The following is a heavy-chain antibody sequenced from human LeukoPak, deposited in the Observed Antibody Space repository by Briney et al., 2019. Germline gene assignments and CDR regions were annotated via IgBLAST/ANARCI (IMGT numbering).Heavy chain of an antibody. CDR1: GFTFSNYA. CDR3: GEVQTVNKFDY. Sequence: GGSLRLSCAASGFTFSNYAMRWVGQAPGKGLEWVSAISNNGVNTYYADSVKGRFTISRDNSKNTLYLQMTSLRHEDTAVYYCGEVQTVNKFDYWGRGTLVTVSS. V-gene: IGHV3-23*01. CDR2: ISNNGVNT. D-gene: IGHD1-1*01. J-gene: IGHJ4*01.